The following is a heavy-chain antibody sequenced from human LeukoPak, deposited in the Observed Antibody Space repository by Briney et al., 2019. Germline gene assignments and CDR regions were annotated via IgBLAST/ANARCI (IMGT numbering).Heavy chain of an antibody. CDR3: AKDYSYDSSGYYLS. Sequence: GGSLRLSCEASGFTFSSNAMSWVRQAPGKGLEWVSAISGSGGSTYYADSVKGRFTISRDNSKNTLYLQMNSLRAEDTAVYYCAKDYSYDSSGYYLSWGQGTLVTVSS. CDR2: ISGSGGST. D-gene: IGHD3-22*01. J-gene: IGHJ5*02. CDR1: GFTFSSNA. V-gene: IGHV3-23*01.